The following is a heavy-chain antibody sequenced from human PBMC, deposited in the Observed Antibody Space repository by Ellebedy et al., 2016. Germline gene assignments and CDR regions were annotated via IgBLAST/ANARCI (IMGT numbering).Heavy chain of an antibody. D-gene: IGHD1-26*01. J-gene: IGHJ6*02. CDR2: ISGDGDNT. CDR3: AKDRASGLRRLMPPGYYGIDV. V-gene: IGHV3-23*01. Sequence: GGSLRLSCAASGFTFSRYVMNWVRQAPGKGLQWVSAISGDGDNTYYADSLKARFTLSRDNSDNTLYLQINSLTAEDTAIYYCAKDRASGLRRLMPPGYYGIDVWGQGTTVTVSS. CDR1: GFTFSRYV.